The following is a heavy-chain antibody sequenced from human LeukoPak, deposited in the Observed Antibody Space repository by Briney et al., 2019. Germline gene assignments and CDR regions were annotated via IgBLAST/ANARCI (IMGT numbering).Heavy chain of an antibody. Sequence: PSETLSLTCAVYGGSFSGYYWSWLRQPPGKGLEWIGEINHSGSTNYNPSLKSRVTISVDTSKNQFSLKLSSVTAADTAVYYCARGPYYYGSGSLTYYYYYYMDVWGKGTTVTVSS. V-gene: IGHV4-34*01. CDR3: ARGPYYYGSGSLTYYYYYYMDV. J-gene: IGHJ6*03. CDR1: GGSFSGYY. CDR2: INHSGST. D-gene: IGHD3-10*01.